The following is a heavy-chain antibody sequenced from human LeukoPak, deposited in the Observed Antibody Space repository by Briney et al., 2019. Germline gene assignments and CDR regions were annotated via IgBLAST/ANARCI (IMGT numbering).Heavy chain of an antibody. CDR2: INWNGGST. Sequence: PGGSLRLSCAASGFTFDDYGMSWVRQAPGKGLEWVSGINWNGGSTGYADSVKGRFTISRDNAKNSLYLQMNSLRAEDTALYYCAGGDSSGWYFDLWGRGTLVTVSS. V-gene: IGHV3-20*04. CDR3: AGGDSSGWYFDL. D-gene: IGHD3-22*01. CDR1: GFTFDDYG. J-gene: IGHJ2*01.